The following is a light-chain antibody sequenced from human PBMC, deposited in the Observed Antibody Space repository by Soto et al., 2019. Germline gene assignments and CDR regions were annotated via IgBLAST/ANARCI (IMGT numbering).Light chain of an antibody. V-gene: IGKV1-5*01. CDR1: QTISSW. Sequence: IHMTHSPSTLPASVLYRVTITCLASQTISSWLAWYQQKPGKAPDLLIYDASRLAGGVPSRFSGSESGTEFTLTISSLQPEDFATYYCQQGKSFPFTFGGGTKVDIK. CDR3: QQGKSFPFT. J-gene: IGKJ4*01. CDR2: DAS.